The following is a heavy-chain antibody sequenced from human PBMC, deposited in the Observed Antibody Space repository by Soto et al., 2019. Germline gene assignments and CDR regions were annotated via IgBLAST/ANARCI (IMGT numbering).Heavy chain of an antibody. V-gene: IGHV1-8*01. Sequence: ASVKVSCKASGYTFTSYDINWVRQATGQGLEWMGWMNPNSGNTGYAQKFQGRVTMTRNTPISTAYMELSSLRSEDTAVYYCARDTAIIGGFHPWGQGTLVTVSS. CDR3: ARDTAIIGGFHP. CDR2: MNPNSGNT. J-gene: IGHJ5*02. CDR1: GYTFTSYD. D-gene: IGHD5-18*01.